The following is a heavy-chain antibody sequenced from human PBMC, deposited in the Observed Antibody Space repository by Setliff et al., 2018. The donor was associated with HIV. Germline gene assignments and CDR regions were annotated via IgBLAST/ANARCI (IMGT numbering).Heavy chain of an antibody. CDR3: ARGRLGFGEFSNYYGMDV. D-gene: IGHD3-10*01. J-gene: IGHJ6*02. Sequence: TSETLSLTCTVSGDSISSGYYWGWIRQPPGKGLEWIGSIYHSGSTYYNPSLKSRVTISVDTSKNQFSLKLSSVTAADTAVYYCARGRLGFGEFSNYYGMDVWGQGTTVTVSS. V-gene: IGHV4-38-2*02. CDR1: GDSISSGYY. CDR2: IYHSGST.